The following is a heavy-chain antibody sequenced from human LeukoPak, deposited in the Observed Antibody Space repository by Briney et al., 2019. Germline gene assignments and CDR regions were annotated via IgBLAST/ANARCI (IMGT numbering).Heavy chain of an antibody. CDR1: GFSLSTSGVG. V-gene: IGHV2-5*02. CDR2: IYWDDEK. CDR3: AHSYYFGSRSYYNVWFAP. Sequence: SGPALVKPTQTLTLTCTFSGFSLSTSGVGVGWIRQPPGKALQWLALIYWDDEKYYSPSLKSRLSISRDTSRNQVVLTMTNMDALDTATYFCAHSYYFGSRSYYNVWFAPWGLGTLVTVSS. D-gene: IGHD3-10*01. J-gene: IGHJ5*02.